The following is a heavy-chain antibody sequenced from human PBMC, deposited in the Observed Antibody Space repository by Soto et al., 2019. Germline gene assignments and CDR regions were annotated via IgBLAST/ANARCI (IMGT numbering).Heavy chain of an antibody. J-gene: IGHJ3*02. CDR1: GFTFSSYA. V-gene: IGHV3-30-3*01. Sequence: QVQLVESGGGVVQPGRSLRLSCAAFGFTFSSYAMHWVRQAPGKGLEWVAVISYDGSNKYYADSVKGRFTISRDNSKNTLYLQMNSLRAEDTAVYYCAREGYCSSTSCYLGAFDIWGQGTMVTVSS. CDR3: AREGYCSSTSCYLGAFDI. D-gene: IGHD2-2*01. CDR2: ISYDGSNK.